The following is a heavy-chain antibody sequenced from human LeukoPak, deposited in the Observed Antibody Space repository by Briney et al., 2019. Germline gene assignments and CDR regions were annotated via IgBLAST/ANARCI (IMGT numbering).Heavy chain of an antibody. V-gene: IGHV4-59*12. J-gene: IGHJ4*02. Sequence: SETLSLTCTVSGGSISSYYWSWIRQPPGKGLEWIGYIYYSGSTNYNPSLKSRVTISVDTSKNQFSLKLSSVTAADTAVYYCARDPPRGAVAGTRGGYWGQGTLVTVSS. CDR3: ARDPPRGAVAGTRGGY. CDR2: IYYSGST. CDR1: GGSISSYY. D-gene: IGHD6-19*01.